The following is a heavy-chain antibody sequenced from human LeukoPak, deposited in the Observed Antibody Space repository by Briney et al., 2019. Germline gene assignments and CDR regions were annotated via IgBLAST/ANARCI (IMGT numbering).Heavy chain of an antibody. CDR3: ARAMSTVTTNFDY. D-gene: IGHD4-17*01. CDR2: ISSSSSYI. J-gene: IGHJ4*02. CDR1: GFTFSSYS. Sequence: GGSLRLSCAASGFTFSSYSMNWVRQAPGKGLEWVSSISSSSSYIYYADSVKGRFTISRDNAKNSLYLQMNSLRAEDTAVYYCARAMSTVTTNFDYWGQGTLVAVSS. V-gene: IGHV3-21*01.